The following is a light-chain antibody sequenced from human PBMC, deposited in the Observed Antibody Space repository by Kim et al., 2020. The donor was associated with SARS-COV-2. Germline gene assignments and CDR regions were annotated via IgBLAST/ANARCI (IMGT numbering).Light chain of an antibody. J-gene: IGLJ2*01. CDR3: SSYAGSNNVV. CDR1: SSDVGGYSY. CDR2: EVS. Sequence: GQSATISCTGTSSDVGGYSYVSWYQQHPGKAPKLMIYEVSKRPSGVPDRFSGSKSGNTASLTVSGLQAEDEADYYCSSYAGSNNVVFGGGTQLTVL. V-gene: IGLV2-8*01.